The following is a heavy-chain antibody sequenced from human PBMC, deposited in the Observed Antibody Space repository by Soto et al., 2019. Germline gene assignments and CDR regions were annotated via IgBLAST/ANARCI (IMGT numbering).Heavy chain of an antibody. CDR2: IYYLGNR. Sequence: SETLSLTCTVSGGSISSSSYYWGWVRQPPGKGLEWIGNIYYLGNRYYNPSLKSRVTMSVDTSKNQISLELTSVTAADTAVYYCASPITMIRGVRYFDHWGQGALVTVSS. V-gene: IGHV4-39*01. CDR3: ASPITMIRGVRYFDH. CDR1: GGSISSSSYY. D-gene: IGHD3-10*01. J-gene: IGHJ4*02.